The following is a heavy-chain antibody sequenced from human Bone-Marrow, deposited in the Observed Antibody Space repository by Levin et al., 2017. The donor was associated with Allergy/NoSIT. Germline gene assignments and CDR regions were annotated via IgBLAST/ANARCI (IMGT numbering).Heavy chain of an antibody. CDR3: TNSPAWAQVDY. CDR2: IYSGGGT. V-gene: IGHV3-66*01. CDR1: GFSVSNTY. J-gene: IGHJ4*02. Sequence: PGGSLRLSCAASGFSVSNTYMSWVRQAPGKGLEWVSIIYSGGGTTYVDSVKGRFIISRDSSKNTVYLQMNSLRAEDTAVYYCTNSPAWAQVDYWGQGTLVTVSS. D-gene: IGHD1-26*01.